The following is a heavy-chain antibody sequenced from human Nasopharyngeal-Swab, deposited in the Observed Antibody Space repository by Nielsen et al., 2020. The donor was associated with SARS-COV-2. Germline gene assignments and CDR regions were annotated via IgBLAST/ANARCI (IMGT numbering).Heavy chain of an antibody. V-gene: IGHV3-13*01. J-gene: IGHJ6*03. Sequence: GGPLRLSSAASGFTFSSFDMPWVPQVMGKGLEWVSAIGTAGDTYYPRSMKGRFTISRGDAENILYLQMNSLRAEDTAVYYCTRTLSASYMGVWGKGTTVTVSS. CDR1: GFTFSSFD. CDR2: IGTAGDT. CDR3: TRTLSASYMGV.